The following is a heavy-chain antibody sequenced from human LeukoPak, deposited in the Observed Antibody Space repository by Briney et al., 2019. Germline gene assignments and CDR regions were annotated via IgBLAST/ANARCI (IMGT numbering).Heavy chain of an antibody. D-gene: IGHD3-3*01. V-gene: IGHV3-66*01. Sequence: GGSLRLSCAASGFTFSSYAMSWVRQAPGKGLEWVSTIYSGGSTYDADSVTGRFTISRDNSRNTLYLQMNSLRVEDTAVYYCARTTIFAVVARYYYYGMDVWGQGTTVTVSS. CDR1: GFTFSSYA. CDR3: ARTTIFAVVARYYYYGMDV. CDR2: IYSGGST. J-gene: IGHJ6*02.